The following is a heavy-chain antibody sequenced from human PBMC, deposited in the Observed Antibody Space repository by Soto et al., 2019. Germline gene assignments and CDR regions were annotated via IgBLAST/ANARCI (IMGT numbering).Heavy chain of an antibody. Sequence: GESLRISCKGSGYSFTSYWIGWVRQMPGKGLEWMGIIYPGDSDTRYSPSFQGQVTISADKSISTAYLQWSSLKASDTAMYYCARHVGHDFWSGYYTNYYNMDVWGKGTTVTVSS. D-gene: IGHD3-3*01. V-gene: IGHV5-51*01. CDR2: IYPGDSDT. CDR3: ARHVGHDFWSGYYTNYYNMDV. CDR1: GYSFTSYW. J-gene: IGHJ6*03.